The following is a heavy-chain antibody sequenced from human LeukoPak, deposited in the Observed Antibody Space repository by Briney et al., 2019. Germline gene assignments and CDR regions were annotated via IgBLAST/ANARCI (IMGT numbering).Heavy chain of an antibody. J-gene: IGHJ4*02. CDR1: GITFSSYS. CDR3: ARDEGYCSSTSCYFVDY. Sequence: GGSLRLSCAASGITFSSYSMNWVRQAPGKGLEWVSSISSSSSYIYYADSVKGRFTISRDNAKNSLYLQMNSLRAEDTAVYYCARDEGYCSSTSCYFVDYWGQGTLVTVSS. V-gene: IGHV3-21*01. D-gene: IGHD2-2*01. CDR2: ISSSSSYI.